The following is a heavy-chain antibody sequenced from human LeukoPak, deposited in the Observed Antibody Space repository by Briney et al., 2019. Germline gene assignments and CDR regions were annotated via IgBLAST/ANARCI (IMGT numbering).Heavy chain of an antibody. CDR1: GFTVSSNY. CDR2: IKQDGSEK. CDR3: ARGRMLYYYDSSGYPFDY. D-gene: IGHD3-22*01. Sequence: PGGSLRLSCAASGFTVSSNYMSWVRQAPGKGLEWVANIKQDGSEKYYVDSVKGRFTISRDNAKNSLYLQMNSLRAEDTAVYYCARGRMLYYYDSSGYPFDYWGQGTLVTVSS. J-gene: IGHJ4*02. V-gene: IGHV3-7*04.